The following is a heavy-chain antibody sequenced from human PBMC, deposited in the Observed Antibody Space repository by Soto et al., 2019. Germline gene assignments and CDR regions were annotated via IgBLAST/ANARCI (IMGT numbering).Heavy chain of an antibody. CDR1: GFTFRSFT. Sequence: GGSLRLSCAASGFTFRSFTMNWVRQAPGKGLEWVSTISSNSAYIYYADALRGRFTISRDNAKNSLHLQMNSLRAEDTAVYYCTRDASRDSSARGWFDPWGPGTLVTVS. CDR2: ISSNSAYI. CDR3: TRDASRDSSARGWFDP. V-gene: IGHV3-21*01. D-gene: IGHD6-13*01. J-gene: IGHJ5*02.